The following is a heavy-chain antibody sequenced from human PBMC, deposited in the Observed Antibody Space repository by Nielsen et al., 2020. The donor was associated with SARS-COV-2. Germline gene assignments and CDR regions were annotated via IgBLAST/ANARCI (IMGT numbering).Heavy chain of an antibody. CDR2: IKQDGSEK. D-gene: IGHD2-2*02. V-gene: IGHV3-7*01. CDR1: GFTFSSYW. CDR3: ARDVVPAAIWLDYYYGMDV. Sequence: GGSLRLSCAASGFTFSSYWMSWVRQAPGKGLEWVANIKQDGSEKYYVDSVKGRFTISRDNAKNSLYLQMNSLRAEDTAVYYCARDVVPAAIWLDYYYGMDVWGQGTTVTVSS. J-gene: IGHJ6*02.